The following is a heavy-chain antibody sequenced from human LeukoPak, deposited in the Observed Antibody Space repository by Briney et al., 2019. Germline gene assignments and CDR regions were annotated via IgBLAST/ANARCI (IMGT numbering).Heavy chain of an antibody. D-gene: IGHD5-18*01. J-gene: IGHJ6*03. CDR1: GYTFTGYY. V-gene: IGHV1-18*04. CDR2: ISGYNGNT. Sequence: ASVKVSCKASGYTFTGYYMHWVRQAPGHGLEWMGWISGYNGNTNYAQKVQGRVTMTADTSTSTAFMELRSLRSDDTAVYYCAREWVDTAMVRPRTWYMDVWGKGTTVTVSS. CDR3: AREWVDTAMVRPRTWYMDV.